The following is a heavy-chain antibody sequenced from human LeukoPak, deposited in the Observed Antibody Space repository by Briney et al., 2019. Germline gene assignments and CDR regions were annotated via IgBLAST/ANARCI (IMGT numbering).Heavy chain of an antibody. CDR1: GGSISSYY. D-gene: IGHD3-10*01. V-gene: IGHV4-59*08. CDR3: ASHLRSMVRGVITTYYYYGMDV. Sequence: SETLSLTCTVSGGSISSYYWSWIRQPPGKGLEWIGYIYYSGSTNYNPSLKSRVTISVDTSKNQFSLKLSSVTAADTAVYYCASHLRSMVRGVITTYYYYGMDVWGQGTTVTVSS. J-gene: IGHJ6*02. CDR2: IYYSGST.